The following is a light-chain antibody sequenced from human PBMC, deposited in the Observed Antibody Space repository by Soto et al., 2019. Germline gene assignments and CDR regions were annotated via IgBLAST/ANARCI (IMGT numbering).Light chain of an antibody. Sequence: DIQMTQSPSTLSASVGDRVTITCRASQSIDSGLAWYQQKPGKAPKLLIYKASTLESGVPLRFSGSGSGTEFTLTITGLQPDDFATYYCQQYHFFWTFGQGTRVEIK. V-gene: IGKV1-5*03. CDR3: QQYHFFWT. J-gene: IGKJ1*01. CDR2: KAS. CDR1: QSIDSG.